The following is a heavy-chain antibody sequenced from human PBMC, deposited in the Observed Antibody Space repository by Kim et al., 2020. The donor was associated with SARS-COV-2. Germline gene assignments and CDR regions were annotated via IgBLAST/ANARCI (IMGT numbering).Heavy chain of an antibody. D-gene: IGHD5-18*01. V-gene: IGHV5-51*01. CDR3: ARQRGYSYGFYYFDY. CDR1: GYSLTSYW. J-gene: IGHJ4*02. CDR2: IYPGDSDT. Sequence: GESLKISCKGSGYSLTSYWIGWVRQMPGKGLEWMGIIYPGDSDTRYSPSFQGQVTISADKSISTAYLQWSSLKASDTAMYYCARQRGYSYGFYYFDYWGQGTLVTVSS.